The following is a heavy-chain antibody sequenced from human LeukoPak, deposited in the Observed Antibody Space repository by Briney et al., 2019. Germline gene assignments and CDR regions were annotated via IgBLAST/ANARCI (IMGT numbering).Heavy chain of an antibody. D-gene: IGHD5-24*01. V-gene: IGHV4-31*03. CDR2: MSYTGDT. Sequence: SETLSLTCTVSGGSIMIRGYYWTWIRHHPGKGLEWIVYMSYTGDTYYTPSLQSRASISVDTSKTLFSLRLTSVTAADTAVYYCARDGVEMATDYYYGVDVWGQGTTVIVSS. CDR3: ARDGVEMATDYYYGVDV. CDR1: GGSIMIRGYY. J-gene: IGHJ6*02.